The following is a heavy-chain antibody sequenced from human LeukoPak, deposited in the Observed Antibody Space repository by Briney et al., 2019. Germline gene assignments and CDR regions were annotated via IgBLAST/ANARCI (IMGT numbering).Heavy chain of an antibody. CDR2: IIPIFGTA. CDR1: GGIFSSYS. V-gene: IGHV1-69*13. CDR3: TSDPLPSTVPTQNYDY. D-gene: IGHD4-11*01. Sequence: SVKVSCKASGGIFSSYSISWVRQAPGQGLEWMGGIIPIFGTANYAQRFQGRVTITADESTSTAYMELSSLRSGDTAVYYCTSDPLPSTVPTQNYDYWGQGTLVTVSS. J-gene: IGHJ4*02.